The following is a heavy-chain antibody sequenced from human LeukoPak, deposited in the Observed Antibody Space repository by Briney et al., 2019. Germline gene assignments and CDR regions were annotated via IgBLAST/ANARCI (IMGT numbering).Heavy chain of an antibody. CDR2: MNPNSGNT. V-gene: IGHV1-8*01. Sequence: ASVKVSCKASGYTSTSYDINWVRQATGQGLEWMGWMNPNSGNTGYAQKFQGRVTMTRNTSISTAYMELSRLRSEDTAVYYCARGRVFTDAFDIWGQGTMVTVSS. J-gene: IGHJ3*02. CDR3: ARGRVFTDAFDI. CDR1: GYTSTSYD.